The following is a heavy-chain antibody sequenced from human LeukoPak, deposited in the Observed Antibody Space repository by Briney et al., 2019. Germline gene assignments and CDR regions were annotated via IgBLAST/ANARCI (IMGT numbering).Heavy chain of an antibody. CDR2: IKTDGSTT. V-gene: IGHV3-74*01. CDR1: GFTFSRCW. Sequence: GGSLRLSCAASGFTFSRCWMHWVRQAPGKGLVWVSNIKTDGSTTNYADSVKGRFTISRDNAKNTLYLQMNGLRAEDTAVYYCATDTFGPNDCWGQGTLVTVSS. J-gene: IGHJ4*02. CDR3: ATDTFGPNDC. D-gene: IGHD3-16*01.